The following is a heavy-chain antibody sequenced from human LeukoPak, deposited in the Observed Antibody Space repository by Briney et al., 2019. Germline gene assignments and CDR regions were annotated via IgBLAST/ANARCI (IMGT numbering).Heavy chain of an antibody. CDR1: GGSLSNYY. CDR2: INHSGST. V-gene: IGHV4-34*01. Sequence: SXTLSLTCAVYGGSLSNYYWSWIRQPPGKGLEWIGEINHSGSTNYNPSLKSRVTISVDMSKNQFSLELSSVTAADTAVYYCARGPASGSNFAWFDPWGQGTLVTVSS. CDR3: ARGPASGSNFAWFDP. D-gene: IGHD3-10*01. J-gene: IGHJ5*02.